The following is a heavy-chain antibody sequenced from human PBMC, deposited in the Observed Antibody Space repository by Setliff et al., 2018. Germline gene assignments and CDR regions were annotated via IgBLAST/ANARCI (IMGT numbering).Heavy chain of an antibody. D-gene: IGHD1-26*01. Sequence: PGGSLRLSCAASGFTFSEYYMNWVRQAPGKGLEWVSAISRSGDKTYYADSVKGRFIISRDNSDILYLQMNSLRAEDTAVYYCAKIGRGGTFDQFFQDWGHGTLVTVSS. CDR1: GFTFSEYY. V-gene: IGHV3-23*01. J-gene: IGHJ1*01. CDR3: AKIGRGGTFDQFFQD. CDR2: ISRSGDKT.